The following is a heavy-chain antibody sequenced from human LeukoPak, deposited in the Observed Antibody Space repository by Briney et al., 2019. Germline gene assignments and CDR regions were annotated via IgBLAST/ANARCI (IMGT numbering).Heavy chain of an antibody. Sequence: PGGSLRLSCAASGFTFSNYAMHWVRQAPGKGLEWVAFIRYDGSDKYYADSVKGRFTIARDNSKNTVYLQMNSLRTEDTAVYYCAKRGGNTINCCFDYWGQGTLVTVSS. CDR3: AKRGGNTINCCFDY. CDR2: IRYDGSDK. V-gene: IGHV3-30*02. D-gene: IGHD1-1*01. CDR1: GFTFSNYA. J-gene: IGHJ4*02.